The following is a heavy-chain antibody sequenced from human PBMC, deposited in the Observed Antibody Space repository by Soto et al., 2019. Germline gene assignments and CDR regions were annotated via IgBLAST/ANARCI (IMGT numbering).Heavy chain of an antibody. CDR1: GYTFTGYY. CDR3: AVREVVVAATAGGGQENYFDY. D-gene: IGHD2-15*01. CDR2: INPNSGGT. V-gene: IGHV1-2*04. J-gene: IGHJ4*02. Sequence: ASVKVSCKASGYTFTGYYMHWVRQAPGQGLEWMGWINPNSGGTNYAQKFQGWVTMTRDTSISTAYMELSRLRSDDTAVYYCAVREVVVAATAGGGQENYFDYWGQGTLVTVSS.